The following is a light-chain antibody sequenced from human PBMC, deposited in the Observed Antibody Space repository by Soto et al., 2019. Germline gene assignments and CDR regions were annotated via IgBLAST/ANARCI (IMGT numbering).Light chain of an antibody. CDR1: QFLSSY. V-gene: IGKV3-11*01. CDR2: DTS. CDR3: HQRNK. Sequence: EGVFTQAPATLSLSPGEIATLSCRASQFLSSYLAWYQQKPGQPPRLLIYDTSNRATGIPARFSGSRSGTDFTLTISSLEPEDFGVYFCHQRNKFGQGTRLEIK. J-gene: IGKJ5*01.